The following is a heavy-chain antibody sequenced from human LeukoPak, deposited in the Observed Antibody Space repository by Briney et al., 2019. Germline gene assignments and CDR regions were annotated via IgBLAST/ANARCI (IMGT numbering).Heavy chain of an antibody. CDR1: GFTFSSYA. CDR2: ISSNGGST. D-gene: IGHD6-13*01. J-gene: IGHJ3*02. CDR3: ARVRGSSWHFDVFDI. Sequence: GGSLRLSCAASGFTFSSYAMPWVRQAPGKGLEYVSAISSNGGSTYYANSVKGRFTISRDNSKNTLYHQMGSLRAEDMAVYYCARVRGSSWHFDVFDIWGQGTMVTVSS. V-gene: IGHV3-64*01.